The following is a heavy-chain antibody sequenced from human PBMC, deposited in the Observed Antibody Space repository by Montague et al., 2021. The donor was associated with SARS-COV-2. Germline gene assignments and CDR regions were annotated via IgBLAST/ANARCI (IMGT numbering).Heavy chain of an antibody. Sequence: SETLSLTCAVYGGSFSDYYWTWIRQPPGKGLEWLGEVNHSGRINYNPSLKSRITISVDTSKNQFSLRLSSVTAADTAVYYCARGRVDTTMILVGFMGAAHYFDSWGQGTLVSVSS. CDR3: ARGRVDTTMILVGFMGAAHYFDS. J-gene: IGHJ4*02. CDR2: VNHSGRI. CDR1: GGSFSDYY. V-gene: IGHV4-34*01. D-gene: IGHD3-22*01.